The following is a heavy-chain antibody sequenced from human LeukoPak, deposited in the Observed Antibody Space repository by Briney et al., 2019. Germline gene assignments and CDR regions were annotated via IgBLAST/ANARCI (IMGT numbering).Heavy chain of an antibody. CDR3: ARDSSGYDRAFDY. CDR1: GFTFSSYE. V-gene: IGHV3-48*03. D-gene: IGHD3-22*01. CDR2: ISSSGSTI. Sequence: GGSLRLSCAASGFTFSSYEMNWFRQAPGKGLEWVSYISSSGSTIYYADSVKGRFTISRDNAKTSLYLQMNSLRAEDTAVYYCARDSSGYDRAFDYWGQGTLVTVSS. J-gene: IGHJ4*02.